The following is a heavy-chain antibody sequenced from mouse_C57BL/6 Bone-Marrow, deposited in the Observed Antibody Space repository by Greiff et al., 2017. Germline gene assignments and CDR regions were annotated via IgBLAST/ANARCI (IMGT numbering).Heavy chain of an antibody. CDR1: GYTFTSYW. CDR3: TRKTTAGTGPYAMDY. D-gene: IGHD4-1*01. CDR2: IYPGNRDT. Sequence: VQLQQSGTVLARPGASVKMSCKTSGYTFTSYWLHWVKQRPGQGLEWIGAIYPGNRDTSYNQKFKGTAKLTAVTSASTAYMELSSLTNEDSAVYYCTRKTTAGTGPYAMDYWGQGTSVTVSS. J-gene: IGHJ4*01. V-gene: IGHV1-5*01.